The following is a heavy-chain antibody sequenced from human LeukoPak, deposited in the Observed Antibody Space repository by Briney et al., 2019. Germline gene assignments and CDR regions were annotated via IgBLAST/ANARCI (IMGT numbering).Heavy chain of an antibody. J-gene: IGHJ4*02. CDR1: GFTFSSYA. Sequence: PGGSLRLSCAASGFTFSSYAMTWVRQAPGRGLELVSAITGSGGSTYYADSVKGRFTISRDNSKNTVHLQMDSLRPEDSAVYYCAKNAGYSYGLYYFDYWGQGTLVTVSS. D-gene: IGHD5-18*01. CDR3: AKNAGYSYGLYYFDY. V-gene: IGHV3-23*01. CDR2: ITGSGGST.